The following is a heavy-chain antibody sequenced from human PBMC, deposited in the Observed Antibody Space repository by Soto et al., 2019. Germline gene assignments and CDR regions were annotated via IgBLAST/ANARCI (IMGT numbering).Heavy chain of an antibody. CDR2: IYYSGST. CDR1: GGSISSYY. J-gene: IGHJ6*03. D-gene: IGHD2-15*01. CDR3: ARLFVALGSNYYYYMDV. V-gene: IGHV4-59*01. Sequence: PSETLSLTCTVSGGSISSYYWSWIRQPPGKGLEWIGYIYYSGSTNYNPSLKSRVTISVDTSKNQFSLKLGSVTAADTAVYYCARLFVALGSNYYYYMDVWGKGTTVTVSS.